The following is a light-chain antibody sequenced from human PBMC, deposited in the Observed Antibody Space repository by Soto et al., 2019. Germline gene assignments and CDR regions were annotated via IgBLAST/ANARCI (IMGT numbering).Light chain of an antibody. V-gene: IGLV2-23*01. Sequence: QSVLTQPASVSGSPGQSITISCTGTSSDVGGYNFVSWHQHHPGKAPKLMIYEAGKRPSGVSNRFSGSKSGNTASLTISGLQAEDEADYYCCSYARVNKYVFGTGTKVTVL. CDR2: EAG. J-gene: IGLJ1*01. CDR1: SSDVGGYNF. CDR3: CSYARVNKYV.